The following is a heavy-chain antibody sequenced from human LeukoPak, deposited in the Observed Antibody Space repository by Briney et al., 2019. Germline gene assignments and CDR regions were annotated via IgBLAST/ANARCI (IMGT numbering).Heavy chain of an antibody. J-gene: IGHJ4*02. Sequence: LKWVSGISWNSGGRGYANSVKGRFTISRDNAKNSLCLQMNSLRAEYTALYYCAKEWVAGRGIDYWGQGTLVTVSS. V-gene: IGHV3-9*01. D-gene: IGHD6-19*01. CDR3: AKEWVAGRGIDY. CDR2: ISWNSGGR.